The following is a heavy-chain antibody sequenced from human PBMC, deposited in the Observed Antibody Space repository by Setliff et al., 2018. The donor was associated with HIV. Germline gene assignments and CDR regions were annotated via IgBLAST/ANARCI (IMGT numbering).Heavy chain of an antibody. V-gene: IGHV4-4*08. D-gene: IGHD6-13*01. J-gene: IGHJ5*01. CDR1: GGSINDYY. CDR2: THISGIT. Sequence: PSETLSLTCTVSGGSINDYYWSWIRQPPGKGLEWIGYTHISGITNYNPSLKNRVTISVDTSKNQFSLRLSSVTAADTAVYYCARGYSSSWYDSWGQGTLVTVSS. CDR3: ARGYSSSWYDS.